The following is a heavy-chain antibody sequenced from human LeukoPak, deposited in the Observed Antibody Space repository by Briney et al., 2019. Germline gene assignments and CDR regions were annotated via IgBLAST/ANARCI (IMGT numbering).Heavy chain of an antibody. V-gene: IGHV3-21*01. Sequence: GGSLRLSCADSGFTFSSYTMNWVRQAPGKGLEWVSSISIGGDYIYYADSVKGRFTISRDNAKNSLFLQMNSLRSEDTAMYYRARDRSSESHQVVNAFDVWGQGTVVTVSS. CDR1: GFTFSSYT. D-gene: IGHD1-26*01. J-gene: IGHJ3*01. CDR3: ARDRSSESHQVVNAFDV. CDR2: ISIGGDYI.